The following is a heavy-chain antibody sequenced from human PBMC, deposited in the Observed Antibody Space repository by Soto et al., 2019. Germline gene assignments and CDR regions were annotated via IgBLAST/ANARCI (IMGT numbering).Heavy chain of an antibody. CDR2: INPNSGGT. V-gene: IGHV1-2*02. CDR1: GYTFTGYY. CDR3: ARDAYYDSSGYYPVAWFDP. D-gene: IGHD3-22*01. J-gene: IGHJ5*02. Sequence: XSVKVSCKASGYTFTGYYMHWVRQAPGQGLEWMGWINPNSGGTNYAQKFQGRVTMTRDTSISTAYMELSRLRSDDTAVYYCARDAYYDSSGYYPVAWFDPWGQGTLVTVSS.